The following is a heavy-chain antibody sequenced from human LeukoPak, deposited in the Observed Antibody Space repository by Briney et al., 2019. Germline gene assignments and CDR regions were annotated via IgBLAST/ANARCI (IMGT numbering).Heavy chain of an antibody. D-gene: IGHD4-17*01. V-gene: IGHV4-34*01. CDR3: ARVKDYGDCDFDY. CDR2: INHSGST. CDR1: GGSFSGYY. Sequence: SETLSLTCAVYGGSFSGYYWSWIRQPPGKGLEWIGEINHSGSTNYNPSLKSRVTISVDTSKNQFSLKLSSVTAADTAVYYCARVKDYGDCDFDYWGQGTLVTVPS. J-gene: IGHJ4*02.